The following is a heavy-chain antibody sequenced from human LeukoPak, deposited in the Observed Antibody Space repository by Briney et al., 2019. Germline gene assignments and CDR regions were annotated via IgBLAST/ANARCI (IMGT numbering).Heavy chain of an antibody. CDR3: ARGPYYDFWSGYPYYFDH. V-gene: IGHV3-21*04. J-gene: IGHJ4*02. CDR2: ISSSSSYI. D-gene: IGHD3-3*01. CDR1: GFTFSSYS. Sequence: GGSLRLSCAASGFTFSSYSMNWVRQAPGKGLEWVSSISSSSSYIYYADSVKGRFTISRDNSKNTLYLQMNSLRAEDTAVYYCARGPYYDFWSGYPYYFDHWGQGTLVTVSS.